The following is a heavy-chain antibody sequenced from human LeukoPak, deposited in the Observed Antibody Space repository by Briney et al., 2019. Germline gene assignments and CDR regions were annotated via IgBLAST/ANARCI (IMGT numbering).Heavy chain of an antibody. CDR3: AKESPSFDY. V-gene: IGHV3-23*01. CDR2: ISGNGNSR. CDR1: GFTFTSYA. Sequence: GGSLRLSCAASGFTFTSYAMSWVRQAPGKGLQWVSTISGNGNSRKYADSVKGRFTIARDNSKNTLYLQMDSLRADDTAVYYCAKESPSFDYWGQGTLVTVSS. J-gene: IGHJ4*02.